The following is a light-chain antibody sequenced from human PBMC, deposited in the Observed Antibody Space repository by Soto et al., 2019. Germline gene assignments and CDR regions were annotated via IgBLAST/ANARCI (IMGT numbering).Light chain of an antibody. CDR2: AAS. V-gene: IGKV1D-16*01. J-gene: IGKJ5*01. CDR3: QQYNLYPIT. Sequence: DIQMTQSPSSLSASVGDRVTITCRASQAISGHLAWYQQKPGKAPKSLIYAASNLQSRVPSRFSGSESGTNFTLTISSLQPEDFATYYCQQYNLYPITFGQGTRLEI. CDR1: QAISGH.